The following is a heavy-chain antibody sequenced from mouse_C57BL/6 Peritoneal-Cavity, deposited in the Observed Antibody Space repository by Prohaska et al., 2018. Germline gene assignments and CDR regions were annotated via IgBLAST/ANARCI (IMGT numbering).Heavy chain of an antibody. D-gene: IGHD4-1*01. CDR1: GIDFSRYW. CDR2: INPDSSTI. J-gene: IGHJ3*01. CDR3: ARQGANWDWFAY. V-gene: IGHV4-1*01. Sequence: EVKLFQSGGGLVQPGGSLKLSCAASGIDFSRYWMSWVRRAPGKGLEWIGEINPDSSTINYAPSLKDKFIISRDNAKNTLYLQMSKVRSEDTALYYCARQGANWDWFAYWGQGTLVTVSA.